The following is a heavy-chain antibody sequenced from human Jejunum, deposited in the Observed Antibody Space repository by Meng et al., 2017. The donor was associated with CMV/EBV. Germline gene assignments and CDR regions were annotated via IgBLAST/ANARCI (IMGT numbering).Heavy chain of an antibody. CDR2: SHPRPQDN. J-gene: IGHJ4*02. Sequence: DYFFHWVRQAPGQPLEWMGRSHPRPQDNTYSQKFAGRLSMTKDRATDTAYMELTGLTSDDTAIYYCARDSIPAGTTGSFFDQWGQGTPVTVSS. CDR3: ARDSIPAGTTGSFFDQ. V-gene: IGHV1-2*06. D-gene: IGHD1-7*01. CDR1: DYF.